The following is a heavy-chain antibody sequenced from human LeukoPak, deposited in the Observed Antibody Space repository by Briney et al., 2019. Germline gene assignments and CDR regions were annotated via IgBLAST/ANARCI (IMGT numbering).Heavy chain of an antibody. V-gene: IGHV4-59*08. J-gene: IGHJ4*02. CDR1: GGSISSYY. D-gene: IGHD4-17*01. CDR2: IYYSGST. Sequence: SSETLSLTCTVSGGSISSYYWSWIRQPPGKGLEWIGYIYYSGSTNYNPSLKSRVTISVDTSKNQFSLKLSSVTAADTAVYYCARFSLRSIDYWGQGTLVTVSS. CDR3: ARFSLRSIDY.